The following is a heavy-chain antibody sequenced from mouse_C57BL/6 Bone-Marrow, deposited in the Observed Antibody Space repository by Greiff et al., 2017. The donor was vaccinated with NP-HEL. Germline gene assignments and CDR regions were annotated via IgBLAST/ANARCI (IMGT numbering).Heavy chain of an antibody. V-gene: IGHV1-15*01. D-gene: IGHD1-1*01. Sequence: VQRVESGAELVRPGASVTLSCKASGYTFTDYEMHWVKQTPVHGLEWIGAIDPETGGTAYNQKFKGKAILTADKSSSTAYMELRSLTSEDSAVYYCTRCHYGSSHWYFDVWGTGTTVTVSS. CDR3: TRCHYGSSHWYFDV. J-gene: IGHJ1*03. CDR1: GYTFTDYE. CDR2: IDPETGGT.